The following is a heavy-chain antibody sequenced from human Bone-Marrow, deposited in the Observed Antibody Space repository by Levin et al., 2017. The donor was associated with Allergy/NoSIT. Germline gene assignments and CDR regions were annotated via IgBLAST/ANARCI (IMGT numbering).Heavy chain of an antibody. CDR2: KDVIGTT. J-gene: IGHJ2*01. CDR1: GFSVSSNS. V-gene: IGHV3-53*01. Sequence: GESLKISCAVSGFSVSSNSMSWVRHSPGKGLEWISTKDVIGTTFYADSVRGRFTIARDTSKNMIFLHMNNLRPDDTAMYYCARSPAPRHWYFELWGRGTPVTVSS. CDR3: ARSPAPRHWYFEL.